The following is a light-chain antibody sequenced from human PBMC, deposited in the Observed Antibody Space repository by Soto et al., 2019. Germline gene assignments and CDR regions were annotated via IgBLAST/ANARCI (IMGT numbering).Light chain of an antibody. CDR2: DAS. Sequence: EIVLTQSPATLSLSPGERATLSCGASQSVSSSYLAWYQQKPGLATRLLIYDASSRATGIPDKFSCSGSGTDFTLTISRLEPEDVAVYYCQQYGSSPYTFGRGTELEIK. V-gene: IGKV3D-20*01. J-gene: IGKJ2*01. CDR3: QQYGSSPYT. CDR1: QSVSSSY.